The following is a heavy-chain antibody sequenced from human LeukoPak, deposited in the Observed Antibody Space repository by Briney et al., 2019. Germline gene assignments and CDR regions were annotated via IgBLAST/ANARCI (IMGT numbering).Heavy chain of an antibody. D-gene: IGHD2/OR15-2a*01. J-gene: IGHJ4*02. CDR3: ARILYSNNIDY. Sequence: SETLSLTCTVSGGSISSGSYYWSWIRQPAGKGLEWIGRIYSSGSTNYNPSLKSRVTISVDTSKNQFSLKLNSVPAADTAVYYCARILYSNNIDYWGQGTLVTVSS. CDR2: IYSSGST. CDR1: GGSISSGSYY. V-gene: IGHV4-61*02.